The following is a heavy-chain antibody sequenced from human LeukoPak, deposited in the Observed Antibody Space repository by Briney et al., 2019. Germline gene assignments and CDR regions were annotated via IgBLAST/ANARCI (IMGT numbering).Heavy chain of an antibody. CDR3: ATVMPPWELLLGPSGFYFDY. CDR2: FDPEDGET. D-gene: IGHD1-26*01. Sequence: ASVKVSCKVSGYTLTELSMHWVRQAPGKGLEWMGGFDPEDGETIYAQKFQGRVTMTEDTSTDTAYMGLSSLRSEDTAVYYCATVMPPWELLLGPSGFYFDYWGQGTLVTVSS. J-gene: IGHJ4*02. V-gene: IGHV1-24*01. CDR1: GYTLTELS.